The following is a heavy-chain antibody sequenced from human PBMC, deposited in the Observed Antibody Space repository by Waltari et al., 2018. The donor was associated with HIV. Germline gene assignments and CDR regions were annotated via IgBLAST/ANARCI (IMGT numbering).Heavy chain of an antibody. D-gene: IGHD6-13*01. CDR3: AREHNSSSWTQPIDY. CDR2: INHSGST. Sequence: QVQLQQWGAGLLKPSETLSLTCAVYGGSFSGYYWSWIRQPPGKGLEWIGEINHSGSTNYNPSLKSRVTISVDTSKNQFSLKLSSVTAADTAVYYCAREHNSSSWTQPIDYWGQGTLVTVSS. CDR1: GGSFSGYY. J-gene: IGHJ4*02. V-gene: IGHV4-34*01.